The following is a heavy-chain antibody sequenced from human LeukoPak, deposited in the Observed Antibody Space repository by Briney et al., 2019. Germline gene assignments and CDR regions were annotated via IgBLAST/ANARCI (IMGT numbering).Heavy chain of an antibody. CDR3: ARDLSPVVRASPMGY. V-gene: IGHV3-30*03. CDR2: ITYDGYYK. D-gene: IGHD3-10*01. CDR1: GFTFTNYG. J-gene: IGHJ4*02. Sequence: PGGSLRLSCAASGFTFTNYGMHWVRQAPGKGLEWVALITYDGYYKYYSDSVKGRFTISSDTSKNTLYLQMNSLRAEDTAVYYCARDLSPVVRASPMGYWGQGTPVTVSS.